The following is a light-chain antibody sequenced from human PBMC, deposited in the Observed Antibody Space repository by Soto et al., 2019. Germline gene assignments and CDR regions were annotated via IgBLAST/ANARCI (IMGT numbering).Light chain of an antibody. CDR2: GAS. Sequence: EIVMTQSPDTLYVSPGERATLSCRASQSVSTNLAWYQQKPGQAPRLLIYGASTRATGIPARFSGSGSGTEFTLTISSLQSEDFAVYHCQQYNNWPYTFGQGNKLEIK. J-gene: IGKJ2*01. V-gene: IGKV3-15*01. CDR1: QSVSTN. CDR3: QQYNNWPYT.